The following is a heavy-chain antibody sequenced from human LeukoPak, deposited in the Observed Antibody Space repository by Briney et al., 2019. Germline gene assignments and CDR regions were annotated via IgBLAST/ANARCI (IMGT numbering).Heavy chain of an antibody. V-gene: IGHV4-39*01. D-gene: IGHD4-23*01. CDR1: GGSVSSTSYY. CDR3: ARHNNYGANSMSFDS. CDR2: DYYSGTT. J-gene: IGHJ4*02. Sequence: SETLSLTCTVSGGSVSSTSYYWAWMRQPPGKGLEWIGSDYYSGTTYYNPSLKSRVTISVDTSKNQFSLKLSSVTAADTAVDYCARHNNYGANSMSFDSWGQGTLVTVSS.